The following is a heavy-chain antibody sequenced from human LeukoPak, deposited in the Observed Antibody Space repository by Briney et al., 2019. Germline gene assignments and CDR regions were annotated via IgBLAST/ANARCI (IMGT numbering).Heavy chain of an antibody. V-gene: IGHV7-4-1*02. D-gene: IGHD5-18*01. CDR3: ARDPIRGYSYGLIDY. Sequence: ASVKVSCKASGYTFTSYAINWVRQAPGQGLEWMRWINTNTGNPTYAQGFTGRFVFSLDTSVSTAYLQISSLKAEDTAVYYCARDPIRGYSYGLIDYWGQGTLVSVSS. CDR1: GYTFTSYA. J-gene: IGHJ4*02. CDR2: INTNTGNP.